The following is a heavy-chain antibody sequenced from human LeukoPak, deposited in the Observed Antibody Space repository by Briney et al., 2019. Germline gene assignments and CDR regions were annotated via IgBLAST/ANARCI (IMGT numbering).Heavy chain of an antibody. J-gene: IGHJ4*02. CDR1: GASFRSGGQY. CDR2: IFYNGKT. Sequence: SETLSLTCTISGASFRSGGQYWGWIRQTPGKGLEWIGDIFYNGKTNYNPALKSRVTISLDTSRGQFSLRMSSVTAADTGVYYCARIFDIWGRGTLVTVSS. V-gene: IGHV4-61*08. CDR3: ARIFDI.